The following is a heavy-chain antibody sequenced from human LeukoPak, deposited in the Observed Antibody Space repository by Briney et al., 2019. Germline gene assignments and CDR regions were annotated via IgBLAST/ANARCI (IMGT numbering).Heavy chain of an antibody. D-gene: IGHD6-6*01. J-gene: IGHJ4*02. CDR1: GYTFTGYY. CDR3: ARHTSYSSSSQSGY. V-gene: IGHV1-2*02. Sequence: ASVKVSCKASGYTFTGYYMHWVRQAPGQGLEWMGWINPNSGGTNYAQKFQGRVTMTRDTSISTAYMELSRLRSDDTAMYYCARHTSYSSSSQSGYWGQGTLVTVSS. CDR2: INPNSGGT.